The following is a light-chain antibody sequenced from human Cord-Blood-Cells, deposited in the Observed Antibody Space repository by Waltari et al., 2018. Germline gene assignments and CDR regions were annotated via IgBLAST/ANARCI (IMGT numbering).Light chain of an antibody. V-gene: IGKV1-8*01. CDR3: QQYYSYPPT. CDR2: AAS. Sequence: AIRLTQSPSSLSESTGDRVTITCRASQGISSYLAWYQQKPGKAPKLLIYAASTLQSWVPSRFSCSGSGTDFTLTISCLQSEDFATYYCQQYYSYPPTFGQGTKVEIK. CDR1: QGISSY. J-gene: IGKJ1*01.